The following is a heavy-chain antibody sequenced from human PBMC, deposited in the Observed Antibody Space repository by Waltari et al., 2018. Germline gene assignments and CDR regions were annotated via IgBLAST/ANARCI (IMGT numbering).Heavy chain of an antibody. CDR1: TLTFSRYA. V-gene: IGHV3-23*01. D-gene: IGHD3-3*01. CDR3: ARAREHSYDFWNGYSFYFDH. CDR2: IASGGNP. J-gene: IGHJ4*02. Sequence: EVQLLESGGGLVQPGGSLRLSCAASTLTFSRYALTWVRQAPGKGREWVSTIASGGNPYYSDSVKGRFTISRDNFENTLYLQMNSLRAGDTATYYCARAREHSYDFWNGYSFYFDHWGQGALVTVSS.